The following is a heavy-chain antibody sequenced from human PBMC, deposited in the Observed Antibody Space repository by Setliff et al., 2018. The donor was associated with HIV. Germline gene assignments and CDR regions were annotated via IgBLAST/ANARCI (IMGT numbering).Heavy chain of an antibody. V-gene: IGHV3-49*03. D-gene: IGHD2-15*01. CDR3: AKTLVVVASPLDF. Sequence: HPGGSLRLSCTTSGFRFRDYAMSWFRQAPGKGLEWVGFIRSEAHGRATEYAASVKGRFTFSRDDSRAIAHLQMSGLTAEDTAIYYCAKTLVVVASPLDFWGQGTLVTVSS. CDR2: IRSEAHGRAT. CDR1: GFRFRDYA. J-gene: IGHJ4*02.